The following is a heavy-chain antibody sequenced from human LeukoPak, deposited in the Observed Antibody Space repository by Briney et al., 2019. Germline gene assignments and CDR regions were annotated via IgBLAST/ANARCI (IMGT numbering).Heavy chain of an antibody. D-gene: IGHD5-18*01. CDR2: VYYDGST. CDR1: GDSFSSANYY. Sequence: KSSETLSLTCTVSGDSFSSANYYWTWVRQPPGKGLEWIGYVYYDGSTYYHPSLQNRLAISVDTSKNQFSLKLSSVTAADTAVYYCARAGAVGYSYGYYFDYWGQGTLVTVSS. CDR3: ARAGAVGYSYGYYFDY. J-gene: IGHJ4*02. V-gene: IGHV4-30-4*08.